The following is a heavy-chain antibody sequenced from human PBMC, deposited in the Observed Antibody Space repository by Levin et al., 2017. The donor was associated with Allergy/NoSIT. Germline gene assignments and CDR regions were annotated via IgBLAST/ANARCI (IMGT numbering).Heavy chain of an antibody. CDR1: GYTFTGYY. CDR2: INPNSGGT. CDR3: ARDVGRLEFDAFDI. Sequence: GASVKVSCKASGYTFTGYYMHWVRQAPGQGLEWMGWINPNSGGTNYAQKFQGRVTMTRDTSISTAYMELSRLRSDDTAVYYCARDVGRLEFDAFDIWGQGTMVTVSS. J-gene: IGHJ3*02. V-gene: IGHV1-2*02. D-gene: IGHD3-10*01.